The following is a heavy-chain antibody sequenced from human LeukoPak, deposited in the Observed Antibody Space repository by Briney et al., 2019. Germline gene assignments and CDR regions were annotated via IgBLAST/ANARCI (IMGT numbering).Heavy chain of an antibody. D-gene: IGHD3-10*01. CDR3: ARDRGFGEPISYGMDV. CDR2: IWYDGSNK. Sequence: PGGSLRLSCAASGFTFSSYGMHWVRQAPGKGLEWVAVIWYDGSNKYYADSVKGRFTISRDNSKNTLYLQTNSLRAEDTAVYYCARDRGFGEPISYGMDVWGKGTTVTVSS. CDR1: GFTFSSYG. V-gene: IGHV3-33*01. J-gene: IGHJ6*04.